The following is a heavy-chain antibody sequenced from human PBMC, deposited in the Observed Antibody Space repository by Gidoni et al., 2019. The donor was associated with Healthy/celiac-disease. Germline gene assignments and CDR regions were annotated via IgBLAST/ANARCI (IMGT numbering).Heavy chain of an antibody. CDR3: TPVGTPTSEDYYYYYYGMDV. Sequence: EVQLVESGGGLGTPGVSLRLSRAASVFTFSHAWMTCVRQAPGKGLEWVGRIKSKTDGGTTDYAAPVKGRFTISRDDSKNTLYLQMNSLKTEDTAVYYCTPVGTPTSEDYYYYYYGMDVWGQGTTVTVSS. V-gene: IGHV3-15*07. J-gene: IGHJ6*02. CDR1: VFTFSHAW. D-gene: IGHD1-1*01. CDR2: IKSKTDGGTT.